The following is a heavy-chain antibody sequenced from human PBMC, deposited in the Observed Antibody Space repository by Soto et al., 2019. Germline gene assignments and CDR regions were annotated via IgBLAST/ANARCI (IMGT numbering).Heavy chain of an antibody. CDR2: IKSKPDGGTM. CDR3: VADLPGARTNWRFDD. D-gene: IGHD1-1*01. CDR1: GLTFTYAW. V-gene: IGHV3-15*07. Sequence: EVQLVESGGGFVEPGGSLRLSCAASGLTFTYAWMSWVRQAPGKGLEWVGRIKSKPDGGTMDYAAPVKGRVTVSKDDSKNTLYLHMSSLHREDTATYYCVADLPGARTNWRFDDWGQGTLVTVSS. J-gene: IGHJ4*02.